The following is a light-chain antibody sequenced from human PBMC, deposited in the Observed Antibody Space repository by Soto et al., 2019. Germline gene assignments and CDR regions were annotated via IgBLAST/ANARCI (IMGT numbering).Light chain of an antibody. J-gene: IGKJ5*01. CDR1: QSVGSN. CDR3: QQYNDRPLT. Sequence: EIVMTQSPATLSVSPGERAPLSCRASQSVGSNLAWYQQNSGQAPRLLLYSASTRATGIPARLSGSGSGTEFTLTSGSLQSEVFAVYYWQQYNDRPLTFGHGTRLEIK. CDR2: SAS. V-gene: IGKV3-15*01.